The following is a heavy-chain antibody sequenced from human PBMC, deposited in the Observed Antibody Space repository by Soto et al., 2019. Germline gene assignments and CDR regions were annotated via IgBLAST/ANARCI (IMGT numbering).Heavy chain of an antibody. Sequence: SVKVSCKASGFTFTSSAVQWVRQARGQRLEWIGWIVVGSGNTNYAQKFQERVTITRDMSTSTAYMELSSLRSEDTAVYYCAAEGGGYNSNFDLWGRGTLVTVSS. CDR1: GFTFTSSA. J-gene: IGHJ2*01. CDR3: AAEGGGYNSNFDL. V-gene: IGHV1-58*01. CDR2: IVVGSGNT. D-gene: IGHD5-12*01.